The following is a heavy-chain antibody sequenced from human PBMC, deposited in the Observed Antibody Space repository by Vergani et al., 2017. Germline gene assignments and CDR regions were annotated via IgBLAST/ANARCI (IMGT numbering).Heavy chain of an antibody. Sequence: VQLVESGGGLVKPGGSLRLSCAASGFTFSNAWMSWVRQAPGKGLEWVGRIKSKTDGGTTDYAAPVKGRFTISRDDSKNTLYLQMNSLKTEDTAVYYCARDDSGSYLPWGGYWGQGTLVTVSS. V-gene: IGHV3-15*01. D-gene: IGHD1-26*01. CDR2: IKSKTDGGTT. CDR1: GFTFSNAW. J-gene: IGHJ4*02. CDR3: ARDDSGSYLPWGGY.